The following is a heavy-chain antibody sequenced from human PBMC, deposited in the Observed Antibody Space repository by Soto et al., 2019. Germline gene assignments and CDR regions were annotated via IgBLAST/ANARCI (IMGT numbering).Heavy chain of an antibody. D-gene: IGHD3-3*01. CDR2: ISYDGSNK. CDR3: AKDGPYDFWSGFGI. V-gene: IGHV3-30*18. J-gene: IGHJ4*02. CDR1: GFTFSSYG. Sequence: GGSLRLSCAASGFTFSSYGMHWVRQAPGKGLEWVAVISYDGSNKYYADSVKGRFTISRDNSKNTLYLQMNSLRAEDTAVYYCAKDGPYDFWSGFGIWGQGTLVTVSS.